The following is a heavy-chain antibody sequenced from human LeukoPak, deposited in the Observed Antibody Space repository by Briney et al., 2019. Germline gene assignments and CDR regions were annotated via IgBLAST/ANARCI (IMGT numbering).Heavy chain of an antibody. CDR1: GFTFSSYA. Sequence: GGSLRLSCAASGFTFSSYAMSWVRQAPGKGLEWVSDISGSGGSTYYADSVKGRFPISRDNSKNTLYLQMNSLRAEDTAVYYCAKDSGDFRYCSGGSCHGPGYFDYWGQGTLVTVSS. V-gene: IGHV3-23*01. CDR3: AKDSGDFRYCSGGSCHGPGYFDY. CDR2: ISGSGGST. D-gene: IGHD2-15*01. J-gene: IGHJ4*02.